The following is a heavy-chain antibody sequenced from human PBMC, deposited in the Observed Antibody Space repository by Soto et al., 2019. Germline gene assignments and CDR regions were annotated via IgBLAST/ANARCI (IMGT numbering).Heavy chain of an antibody. CDR1: GGSVSGTSFY. V-gene: IGHV4-61*01. J-gene: IGHJ4*02. Sequence: SETLSLTCSVSGGSVSGTSFYWSWIRQPPGKGLEWIGYIYSSGTTNYNPSLKSRVTISVDTSKNQFSLRLSSVTAADTAVYYCARAPSSGYYYSFVGYWGQGTPVTVSS. CDR2: IYSSGTT. CDR3: ARAPSSGYYYSFVGY. D-gene: IGHD3-22*01.